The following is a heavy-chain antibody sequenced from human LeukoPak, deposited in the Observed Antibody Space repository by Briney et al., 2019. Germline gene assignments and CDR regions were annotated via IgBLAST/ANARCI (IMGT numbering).Heavy chain of an antibody. CDR1: GFTFSSYA. V-gene: IGHV3-23*01. D-gene: IGHD3-22*01. CDR3: AKSPVVVITKPLDY. CDR2: ISGSGGST. J-gene: IGHJ4*02. Sequence: PGGSLRLSCAASGFTFSSYAMSWVRQAPGKGLEWVSAISGSGGSTYYADSVKGRLTISRDNSKNTLYLQMNSLRAEDTAVYYCAKSPVVVITKPLDYWGQGTLVTVSS.